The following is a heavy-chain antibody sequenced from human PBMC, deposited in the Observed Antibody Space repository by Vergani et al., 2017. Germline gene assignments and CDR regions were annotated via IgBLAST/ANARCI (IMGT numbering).Heavy chain of an antibody. J-gene: IGHJ6*03. D-gene: IGHD4/OR15-4a*01. CDR2: IYYSGST. CDR1: GGSFSSGGYY. CDR3: ARDNGYGATLPYYYCYMDV. V-gene: IGHV4-31*03. Sequence: QVQLQESGPGLVKPSQTLSLTCTVSGGSFSSGGYYWSWVRQHPGKGLEWIGYIYYSGSTYYNPSLKSRVTISVDTSKNQFSLKLSSVTAADTAVYYCARDNGYGATLPYYYCYMDVWGKGTTVTVSS.